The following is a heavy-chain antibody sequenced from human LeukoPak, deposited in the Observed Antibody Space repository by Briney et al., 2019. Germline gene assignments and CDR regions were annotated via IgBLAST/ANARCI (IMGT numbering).Heavy chain of an antibody. V-gene: IGHV4-39*07. CDR3: AGDVLLWFGEPQGTYDY. D-gene: IGHD3-10*01. J-gene: IGHJ4*02. CDR1: GGSISSSSYY. CDR2: IYYSGST. Sequence: SETLSLTCTVSGGSISSSSYYWGWIRQPPGKGLEWIGSIYYSGSTYYNPSLKSRVTISVDTSKNQFSLKLSSVTAADTAVYYCAGDVLLWFGEPQGTYDYWGQGTLVTVSS.